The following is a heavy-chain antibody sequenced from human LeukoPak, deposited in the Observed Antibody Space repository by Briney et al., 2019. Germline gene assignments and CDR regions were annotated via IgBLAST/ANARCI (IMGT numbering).Heavy chain of an antibody. V-gene: IGHV1-2*02. J-gene: IGHJ4*02. CDR1: GYTFTGYY. CDR3: ARIPLNLQDY. CDR2: INPNSGDT. Sequence: GASVKVSCTASGYTFTGYYIHWVRQAPGQGLEWMGWINPNSGDTHYAQKFRGRVTMTSDTSISTAYMDLSRLTSDDTAVYYCARIPLNLQDYWGQGTLVTVSS.